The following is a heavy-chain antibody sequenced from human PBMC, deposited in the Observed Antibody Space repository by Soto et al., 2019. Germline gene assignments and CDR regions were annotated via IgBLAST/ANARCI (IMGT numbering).Heavy chain of an antibody. CDR2: FYYDGTT. D-gene: IGHD2-2*01. J-gene: IGHJ3*02. CDR1: GGSIGSYY. Sequence: SETLSLTCTISGGSIGSYYWSWIRQPPGKGLEWIAYFYYDGTTDYSPSLKSRVPISADTSKNQFSLKLSSVTAPDTAVYYCASDTDIVLVPPDAFDISGKAPMVTVS. CDR3: ASDTDIVLVPPDAFDI. V-gene: IGHV4-59*12.